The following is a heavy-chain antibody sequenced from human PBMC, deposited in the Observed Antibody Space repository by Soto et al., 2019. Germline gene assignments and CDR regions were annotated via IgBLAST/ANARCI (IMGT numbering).Heavy chain of an antibody. V-gene: IGHV1-18*01. J-gene: IGHJ6*02. D-gene: IGHD2-15*01. CDR2: ISTYNGDT. CDR1: GYTFSTSG. CDR3: ARAGAAPYYYYGMDV. Sequence: QVQLVQSGAVVRKPGASVKVSCKASGYTFSTSGMSWLRQAPGQGLEWMGWISTYNGDTNDAPKFQDRVTMTSDTSTSTVYMEPRSLRSEDTAVYYCARAGAAPYYYYGMDVWGQGTRVTVSS.